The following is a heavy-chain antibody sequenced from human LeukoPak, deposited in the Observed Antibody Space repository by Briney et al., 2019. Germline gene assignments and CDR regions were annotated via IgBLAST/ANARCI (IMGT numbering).Heavy chain of an antibody. D-gene: IGHD2-15*01. CDR2: INSRSSDI. CDR3: ARDGVALY. Sequence: ESGGSLRLSCAASGFTFSNDGMSWVRQAPGKRPEWISYINSRSSDIHYADSVRGRFTIYRDNVKNSLFPQMNSLRAEDTAVYFCARDGVALYWGQGTLVTVSS. J-gene: IGHJ4*02. V-gene: IGHV3-48*01. CDR1: GFTFSNDG.